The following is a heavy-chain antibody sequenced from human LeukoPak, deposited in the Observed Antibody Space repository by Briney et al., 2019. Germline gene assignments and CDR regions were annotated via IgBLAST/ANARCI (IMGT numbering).Heavy chain of an antibody. CDR2: TDPSDSYT. CDR3: ASSYGSGSYYKDGDY. V-gene: IGHV5-10-1*01. CDR1: GYSFTSYW. J-gene: IGHJ4*02. D-gene: IGHD3-10*01. Sequence: GESLKISCKGSGYSFTSYWISWVRQMPGKGLEWMGRTDPSDSYTNYSPSFQGHVTISADKSISTAYLQWSSLKASDTAMYYCASSYGSGSYYKDGDYWGQGTLVTVSS.